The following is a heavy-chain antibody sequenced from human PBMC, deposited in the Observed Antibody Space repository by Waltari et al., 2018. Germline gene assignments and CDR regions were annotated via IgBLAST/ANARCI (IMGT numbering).Heavy chain of an antibody. CDR1: GFTFSNYA. CDR2: ISATDGRT. J-gene: IGHJ4*02. Sequence: EVLLLESGGGLVQPGGSLRLSCAASGFTFSNYAMSWVRQAPGKGLEWVSSISATDGRTYYADSGRGRFSVSRDNSKNTLYLQMNSLRAEDTALYYCAKSPTTQWELPDYWGQGTLVTVSS. V-gene: IGHV3-23*01. D-gene: IGHD1-26*01. CDR3: AKSPTTQWELPDY.